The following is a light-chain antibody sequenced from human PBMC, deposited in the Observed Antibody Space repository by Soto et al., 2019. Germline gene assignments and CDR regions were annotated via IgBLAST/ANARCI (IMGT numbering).Light chain of an antibody. J-gene: IGKJ2*01. CDR2: SAS. CDR1: QSISSSS. CDR3: QQYDSSPVT. Sequence: EIVLKQSPGTLSLSPGERATLSCRASQSISSSSLAWYQQKPGQAPRLLIYSASSRATGIPDRFSGSGSGTDFTLTISRLEPEDFAVYYCQQYDSSPVTFGQGTKLDIK. V-gene: IGKV3-20*01.